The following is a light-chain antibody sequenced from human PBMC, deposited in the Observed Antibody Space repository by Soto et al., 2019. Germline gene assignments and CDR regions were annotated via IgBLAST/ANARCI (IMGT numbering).Light chain of an antibody. CDR1: SSDVGGYNY. CDR2: DVS. V-gene: IGLV2-14*01. J-gene: IGLJ1*01. Sequence: QSALTQPASVSGSPGQSITISCTGTSSDVGGYNYVSWYQQHPGKAPKLMIYDVSNRPSGVSNRFSGSKSGNTASLTISGLQAEDEADYYCNSHTRSSTYVFGTGTKVTVL. CDR3: NSHTRSSTYV.